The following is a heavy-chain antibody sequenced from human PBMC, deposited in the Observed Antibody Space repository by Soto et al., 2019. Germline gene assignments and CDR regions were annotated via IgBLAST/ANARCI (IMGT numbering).Heavy chain of an antibody. D-gene: IGHD1-1*01. CDR1: GFTFSIYS. J-gene: IGHJ3*02. Sequence: GGSLRLSCAASGFTFSIYSMNWVRQAPGKGLEWVSVVSSTSTYIYYADSVRGRFTISRDNAKNSLYLQMNGLRAEDTALYYCARATLETGTRGAFDIWGQGTLVTVSS. CDR3: ARATLETGTRGAFDI. CDR2: VSSTSTYI. V-gene: IGHV3-21*01.